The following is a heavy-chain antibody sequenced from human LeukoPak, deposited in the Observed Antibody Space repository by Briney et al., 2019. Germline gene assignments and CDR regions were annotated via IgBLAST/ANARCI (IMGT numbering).Heavy chain of an antibody. CDR2: MNPNSGNT. J-gene: IGHJ6*02. Sequence: ASVKVSCKASGYTFTSYDINWVRQATGQGLEWMGWMNPNSGNTGYAQKFQGRVTMIRNTSISTAYMELSSLRSEDTAVYYCARGMGSSWYNQYYYYGMDVWGQGTTVTVSS. V-gene: IGHV1-8*01. CDR1: GYTFTSYD. CDR3: ARGMGSSWYNQYYYYGMDV. D-gene: IGHD6-13*01.